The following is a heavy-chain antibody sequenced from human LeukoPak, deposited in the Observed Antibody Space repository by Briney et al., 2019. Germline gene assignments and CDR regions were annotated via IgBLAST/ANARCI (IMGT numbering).Heavy chain of an antibody. Sequence: PSETLSLTCAVSDYSISSSNWWGWVRQPPGKGLEWIGYIHYSGTTYYNPSLLSRVTMSVDTSKNQFSLRLSSVTAVDTAVYYCARENRPFCPFAFWGQGVMVTVSS. CDR1: DYSISSSNW. J-gene: IGHJ4*02. CDR2: IHYSGTT. CDR3: ARENRPFCPFAF. D-gene: IGHD3-3*01. V-gene: IGHV4-28*03.